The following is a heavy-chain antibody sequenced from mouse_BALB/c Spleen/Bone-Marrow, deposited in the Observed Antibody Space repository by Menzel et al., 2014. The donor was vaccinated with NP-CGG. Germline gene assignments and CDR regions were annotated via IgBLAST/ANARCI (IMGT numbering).Heavy chain of an antibody. CDR2: IVPRSGYT. V-gene: IGHV1-4*02. Sequence: VQLQQSASELARPGASVRLSCRASGYTFTGYTMQWVKQRPGQGLEWIGYIVPRSGYTDYNQKFKDKTTLNADKSSSTAYMQLSRLTPEDSAVNYCAREDITTDYFDYWGQGTPLTVSS. CDR3: AREDITTDYFDY. J-gene: IGHJ2*01. D-gene: IGHD1-2*01. CDR1: GYTFTGYT.